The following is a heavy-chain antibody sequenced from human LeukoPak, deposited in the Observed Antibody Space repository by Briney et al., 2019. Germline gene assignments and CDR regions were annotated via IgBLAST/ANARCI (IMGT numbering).Heavy chain of an antibody. D-gene: IGHD3-10*01. CDR3: AKDINMVWGYFDY. CDR2: ISNSGSYI. Sequence: PGGSLRLSCAASGFTFSSYSMNWVRQAPGKGLEWVSSISNSGSYIYYADSVMGRFTISRDNAKNSLYLQMNSLRAEDTALYYCAKDINMVWGYFDYWGQGTLVTVSS. V-gene: IGHV3-21*04. CDR1: GFTFSSYS. J-gene: IGHJ4*02.